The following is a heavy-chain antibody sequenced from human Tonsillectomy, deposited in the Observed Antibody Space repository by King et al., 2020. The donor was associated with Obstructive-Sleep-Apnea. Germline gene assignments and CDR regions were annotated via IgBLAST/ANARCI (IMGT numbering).Heavy chain of an antibody. CDR1: GFTFSSYS. J-gene: IGHJ4*02. CDR2: ISSGSSYM. V-gene: IGHV3-21*01. D-gene: IGHD6-19*01. Sequence: VQLVESGGGLVKPGGSLRLSCAASGFTFSSYSMNWVRQAPGKGLEWVSSISSGSSYMYYADSVKGRFTISRDNAKNSLYLQMNSLRAEDTAVYYCARVLGSIAVAGTPADYWGQGTLVTVSS. CDR3: ARVLGSIAVAGTPADY.